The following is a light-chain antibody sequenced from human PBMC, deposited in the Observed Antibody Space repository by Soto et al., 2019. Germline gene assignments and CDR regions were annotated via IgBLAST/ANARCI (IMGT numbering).Light chain of an antibody. V-gene: IGLV2-14*03. CDR1: SSDIGGYNY. CDR3: SSYTSSSTLYV. CDR2: DVS. Sequence: QSVLTQPASVSGPPGQSITISCTGTSSDIGGYNYVSWYQLHPGKAPKLMIYDVSSRPSGVSNRFSGSKSGSTASLTISGLQAEDEADYFCSSYTSSSTLYVFGTGTKVTVL. J-gene: IGLJ1*01.